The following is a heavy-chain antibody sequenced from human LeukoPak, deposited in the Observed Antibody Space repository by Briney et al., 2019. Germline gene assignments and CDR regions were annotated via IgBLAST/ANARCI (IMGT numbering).Heavy chain of an antibody. Sequence: GGSLRLSCAASGFTVVGYAMNWVRQAPGKGLEWVSYVSSSGSSTYYADSVRGRFTISRDNAKNSLYLRMNSLRAEGTAVCYCASHKVGAALNGNYYYYGVDVWGQGTTVTVSS. V-gene: IGHV3-48*04. CDR2: VSSSGSST. J-gene: IGHJ6*02. D-gene: IGHD1-26*01. CDR3: ASHKVGAALNGNYYYYGVDV. CDR1: GFTVVGYA.